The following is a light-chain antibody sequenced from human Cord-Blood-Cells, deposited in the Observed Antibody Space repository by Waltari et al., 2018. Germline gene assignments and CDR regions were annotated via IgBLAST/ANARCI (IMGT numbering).Light chain of an antibody. CDR3: SSYTSSSTWV. CDR1: TSDVGGYNY. V-gene: IGLV2-14*03. CDR2: DVS. J-gene: IGLJ3*02. Sequence: QSALTQPASVSGSPGQSITISCPGTTSDVGGYNYVSCSQQHPGKAPKLMIYDVSNRPSGVSNRFSGSKSGNTASLTISGLQAEDEADYYCSSYTSSSTWVFGGGTKLTVL.